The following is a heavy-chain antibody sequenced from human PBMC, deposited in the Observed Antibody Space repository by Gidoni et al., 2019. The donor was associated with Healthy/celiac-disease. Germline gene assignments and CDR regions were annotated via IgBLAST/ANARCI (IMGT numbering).Heavy chain of an antibody. Sequence: QLQLQESGPGLVKPSETLSLTCTVSGGSISSSSYYWGWIRQPPGKGLEWIGSLYYSGSTYYNPSLKSRVTISVDTSKNQFSLKLSSVTAADTAVYYCATSLPRIVGAPFDYWGQGTLVTVSS. D-gene: IGHD1-26*01. CDR1: GGSISSSSYY. CDR3: ATSLPRIVGAPFDY. CDR2: LYYSGST. J-gene: IGHJ4*02. V-gene: IGHV4-39*01.